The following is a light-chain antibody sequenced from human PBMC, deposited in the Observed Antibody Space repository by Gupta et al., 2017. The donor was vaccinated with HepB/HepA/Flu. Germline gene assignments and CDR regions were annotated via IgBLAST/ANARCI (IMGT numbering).Light chain of an antibody. Sequence: QSVLTQPPSASGPPGPRVTISCSGSSSNIGSNYVYWYQQLPGTAPKLLIYRNNQRPSGVPDRVSGSKSGTSASLAISGLRSEDEADYYCAAWDDSLSGPVFGGGTKLTVL. CDR1: SSNIGSNY. J-gene: IGLJ2*01. V-gene: IGLV1-47*01. CDR3: AAWDDSLSGPV. CDR2: RNN.